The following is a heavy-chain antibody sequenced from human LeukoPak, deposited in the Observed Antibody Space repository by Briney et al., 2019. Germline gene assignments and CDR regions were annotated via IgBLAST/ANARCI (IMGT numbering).Heavy chain of an antibody. D-gene: IGHD3-22*01. J-gene: IGHJ4*02. CDR2: IYYSGST. Sequence: SETLSLTCTVSGGSISSYYWSWIRQPPGKGLEWIGYIYYSGSTNYNPSLKSRVTISVDTSKNQFSLKLSSVTAADTAVYYCARLSGYSSGHYYSVYWGQGTLVTVSS. V-gene: IGHV4-59*01. CDR3: ARLSGYSSGHYYSVY. CDR1: GGSISSYY.